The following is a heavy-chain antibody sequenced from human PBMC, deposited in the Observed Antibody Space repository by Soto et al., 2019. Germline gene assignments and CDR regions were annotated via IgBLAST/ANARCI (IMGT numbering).Heavy chain of an antibody. D-gene: IGHD2-15*01. V-gene: IGHV3-23*01. CDR2: ITASGGST. CDR3: ARNRAAYVETLSDY. Sequence: GGSLRLSCAASGFTFSHYAMGWVRQAPGMGLEWVSGITASGGSTYYVDSVKGRFTISRDNSKNTLYLQLNSLRAEDTAVYFCARNRAAYVETLSDYWGQGTLVTVSS. CDR1: GFTFSHYA. J-gene: IGHJ4*02.